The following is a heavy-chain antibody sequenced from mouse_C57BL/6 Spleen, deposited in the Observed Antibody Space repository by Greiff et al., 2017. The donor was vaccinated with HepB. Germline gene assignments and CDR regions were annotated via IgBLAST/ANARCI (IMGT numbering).Heavy chain of an antibody. CDR2: IYPGDGDT. Sequence: QVQLKESGPELVKPGASVKISCKASGYAFSSSWMNWVKQRPGKGLEWIGRIYPGDGDTNYNGKFKGKATLTADKSSSTAYMQLSSLTSEDSAVYFCARSSLITTVVADYWGQGTTLTVSS. CDR3: ARSSLITTVVADY. CDR1: GYAFSSSW. J-gene: IGHJ2*01. V-gene: IGHV1-82*01. D-gene: IGHD1-1*01.